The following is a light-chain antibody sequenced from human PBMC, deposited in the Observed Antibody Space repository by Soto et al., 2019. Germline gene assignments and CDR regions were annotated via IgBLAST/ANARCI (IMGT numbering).Light chain of an antibody. CDR1: QDISSW. CDR2: AAS. V-gene: IGKV1-12*01. J-gene: IGKJ4*01. CDR3: LQAKSFPLT. Sequence: DIQMTQSPSSVSASVGGRVTLTCRASQDISSWLAWYQQKPGKAPKVLIYAASILESGVPSRFSGSGSGTDYTLTISSLQPEDFASYYCLQAKSFPLTFGGGTKVDIK.